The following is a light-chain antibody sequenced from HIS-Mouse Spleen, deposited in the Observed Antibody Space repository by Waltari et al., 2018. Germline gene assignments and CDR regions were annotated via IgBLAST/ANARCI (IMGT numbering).Light chain of an antibody. Sequence: SYVLTQPPSVSVAPGKTARMTCGGNNIGSKRVHWYQQKPGQAPVLVVYDVSDRPSGIPERFSGSNSGNTATLTISRVEAGDEADYYCQVWDSSSDHVVFGGGTKLTVL. CDR2: DVS. J-gene: IGLJ2*01. CDR3: QVWDSSSDHVV. V-gene: IGLV3-21*03. CDR1: NIGSKR.